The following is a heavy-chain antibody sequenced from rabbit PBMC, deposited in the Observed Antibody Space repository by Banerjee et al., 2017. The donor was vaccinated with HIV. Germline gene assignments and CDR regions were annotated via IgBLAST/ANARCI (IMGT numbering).Heavy chain of an antibody. CDR3: ARGGGL. CDR2: IHGGTNGNT. J-gene: IGHJ4*01. CDR1: GISFSAGYY. V-gene: IGHV1S40*01. Sequence: QSLEESGGDLVKPGASLTLTCTASGISFSAGYYMCWVRQAPGKGLEWIACIHGGTNGNTYYATWAKGRFTCSKTSSTTVTLQMTRLTAADTATYFCARGGGLWGPGTLVTVS.